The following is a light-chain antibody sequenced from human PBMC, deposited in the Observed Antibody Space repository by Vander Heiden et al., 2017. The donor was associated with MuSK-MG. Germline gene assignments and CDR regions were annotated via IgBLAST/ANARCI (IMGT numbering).Light chain of an antibody. J-gene: IGLJ2*01. Sequence: QSAPTQPRPVSGSPGQSVTISCTGPSSDVCGSNVGSWYQQHPGKAHKVMICDVSKRPSGVPDRFSGSRAGNTASLTISGRQAEDEADYYCCSQTGVYTVCGGGTKLTVL. CDR1: SSDVCGSNV. V-gene: IGLV2-11*02. CDR3: CSQTGVYTV. CDR2: DVS.